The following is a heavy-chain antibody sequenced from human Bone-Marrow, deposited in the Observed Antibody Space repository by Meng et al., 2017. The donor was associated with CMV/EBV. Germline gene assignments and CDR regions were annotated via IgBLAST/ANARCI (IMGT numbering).Heavy chain of an antibody. D-gene: IGHD3-3*01. J-gene: IGHJ4*02. V-gene: IGHV4-4*02. CDR3: ARGYYDFWSGAEYYFDY. CDR1: GGSISSSNW. Sequence: GSLRLSCAVSGGSISSSNWWSWVRQPPGKGLEWIGEIYHSGSTNYNPSLKSRVTISVDKSKNQFSLKLSSVTAADTAVYYCARGYYDFWSGAEYYFDYWGQGTLVTVSS. CDR2: IYHSGST.